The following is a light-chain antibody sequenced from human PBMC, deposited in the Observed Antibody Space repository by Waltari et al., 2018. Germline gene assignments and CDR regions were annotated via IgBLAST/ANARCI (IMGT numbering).Light chain of an antibody. CDR1: QSVSNNY. J-gene: IGKJ2*01. CDR3: QQYGRSPRT. V-gene: IGKV3-20*01. CDR2: GAS. Sequence: EIVLTHSPNTLSLSPGERATLYCRAGQSVSNNYLAWYQHKPGQAPRLLIYGASTRATGLPGRFTGSGSGTEFTLTITRLEAEDFAVYFCQQYGRSPRTFGQGTKLESK.